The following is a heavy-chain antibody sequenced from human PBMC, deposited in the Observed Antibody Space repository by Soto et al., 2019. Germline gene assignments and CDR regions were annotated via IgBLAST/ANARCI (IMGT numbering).Heavy chain of an antibody. J-gene: IGHJ6*03. Sequence: QPGGSLRLSCAASGFTFSSYAMSWVRQAPGKGLEWVSAISGSGGSTYYADSVKGRFTISRDNSKNTLYLQMNSLRAEDAAVYYCAKFPILLKGYYMDVWGKGTTVTVSS. CDR2: ISGSGGST. CDR1: GFTFSSYA. V-gene: IGHV3-23*01. CDR3: AKFPILLKGYYMDV. D-gene: IGHD3-10*01.